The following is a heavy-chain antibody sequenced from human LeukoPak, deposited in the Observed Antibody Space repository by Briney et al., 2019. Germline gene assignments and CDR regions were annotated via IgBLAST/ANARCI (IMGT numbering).Heavy chain of an antibody. Sequence: GGSLRLSCAASGFTFSSYAMHWVRQAPGKGLEWVAVISYDGSNKYYADSVKGRFTISRDNSKNTLYLQMNSLRAEDTAVYYCAREFQVPAALYDAFDIWGQGTMVTVSS. CDR3: AREFQVPAALYDAFDI. J-gene: IGHJ3*02. CDR2: ISYDGSNK. V-gene: IGHV3-30-3*01. D-gene: IGHD2-2*01. CDR1: GFTFSSYA.